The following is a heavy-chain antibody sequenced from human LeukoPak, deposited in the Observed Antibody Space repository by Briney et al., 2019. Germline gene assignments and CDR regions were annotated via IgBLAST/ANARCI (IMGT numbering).Heavy chain of an antibody. CDR2: IKSDGKT. CDR1: GFTFSRYW. J-gene: IGHJ1*01. V-gene: IGHV3-74*01. CDR3: ARAPSEVGGYYPEYFRH. D-gene: IGHD3-22*01. Sequence: GGSLRLSCAASGFTFSRYWMHWVRHAPGKGLVWVSRIKSDGKTNYADSVKGGFTISRDNAKNTVALQMESLRAEDTGVYYCARAPSEVGGYYPEYFRHWGQGTLVTVSS.